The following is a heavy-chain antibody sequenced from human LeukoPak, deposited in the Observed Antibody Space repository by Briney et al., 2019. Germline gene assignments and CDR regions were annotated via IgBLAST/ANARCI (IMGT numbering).Heavy chain of an antibody. J-gene: IGHJ4*02. D-gene: IGHD6-19*01. CDR1: GGSISSSTYY. CDR2: IFYSGST. V-gene: IGHV4-39*07. Sequence: PSETLSLTCTVSGGSISSSTYYWGWIRQPPGKGLEWIGTIFYSGSTYYNPSLKSRVTISVDTSKNQFSLKLSSVTAADTAMYYCARDLVIAVAAIDNYWGQGTLVTVSS. CDR3: ARDLVIAVAAIDNY.